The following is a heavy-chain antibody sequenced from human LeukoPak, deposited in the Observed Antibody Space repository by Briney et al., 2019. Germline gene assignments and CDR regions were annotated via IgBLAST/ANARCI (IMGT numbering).Heavy chain of an antibody. CDR1: GGSISSSSYY. D-gene: IGHD2-2*02. CDR2: IYYSGST. J-gene: IGHJ6*03. V-gene: IGHV4-39*01. CDR3: ASLVVPAAITDYYMDV. Sequence: SETLSLTCTVSGGSISSSSYYWGWIRQPPGKGLEWIGSIYYSGSTYYNPSLKSRVTISVDTSKNQFSLKLSSVTAADTAVYYCASLVVPAAITDYYMDVWGKRTTVTVSS.